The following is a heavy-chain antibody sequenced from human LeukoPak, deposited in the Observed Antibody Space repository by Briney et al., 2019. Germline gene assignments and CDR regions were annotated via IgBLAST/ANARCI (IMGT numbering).Heavy chain of an antibody. J-gene: IGHJ4*02. D-gene: IGHD3-10*01. CDR1: GYTFTSYD. Sequence: ASVKVSCKASGYTFTSYDINWVRQATRQGLEWMGWINPNSGNTGYAQKFQGRVTMTRNTSISTAYMELSSLRSEDTAVYYCARAATSYYGSGSYYLFDYWGQGTLVTVSS. CDR2: INPNSGNT. CDR3: ARAATSYYGSGSYYLFDY. V-gene: IGHV1-8*01.